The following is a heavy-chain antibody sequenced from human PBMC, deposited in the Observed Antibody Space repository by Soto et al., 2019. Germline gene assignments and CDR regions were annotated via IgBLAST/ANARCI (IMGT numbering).Heavy chain of an antibody. CDR1: GYPFTSYP. Sequence: SVKVSCKAPGYPFTSYPISWVRQAPGQGLEGMGWISTYNGNTNYAQKLQGRVTMTTDTSTSTAYMELRSLRSDDTALYYCATGGYNYGSFDYWGHGALVTVSS. J-gene: IGHJ4*01. CDR2: ISTYNGNT. D-gene: IGHD5-18*01. V-gene: IGHV1-18*01. CDR3: ATGGYNYGSFDY.